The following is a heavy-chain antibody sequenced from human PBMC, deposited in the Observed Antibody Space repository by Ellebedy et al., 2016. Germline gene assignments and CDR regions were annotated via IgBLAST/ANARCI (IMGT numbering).Heavy chain of an antibody. CDR3: AKEHESCGGGCYYLLDS. CDR1: GFRISSYS. D-gene: IGHD2-21*01. Sequence: GESLKISCAASGFRISSYSVTWVRQVPGKGLESVSITTRGANTYYADSVKGRFTISRDNSKNTVSLEMNSLRVEDTAVYYCAKEHESCGGGCYYLLDSWGQGTLVTVSS. J-gene: IGHJ4*02. CDR2: ITTRGANT. V-gene: IGHV3-23*01.